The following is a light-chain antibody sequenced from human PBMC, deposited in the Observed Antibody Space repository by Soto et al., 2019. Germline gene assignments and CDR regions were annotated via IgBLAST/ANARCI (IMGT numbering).Light chain of an antibody. V-gene: IGKV3D-20*02. CDR2: GIS. J-gene: IGKJ5*01. CDR1: QSVNSNY. CDR3: QQRSYPIT. Sequence: EIVMTQSPATLSVSPGERATLSCRASQSVNSNYLAWYQQKPGQAPRLLIYGISKRATDIPDRFSGSGSGTDFTLTISRVEPEDFAVYYCQQRSYPITFGQGTRLENK.